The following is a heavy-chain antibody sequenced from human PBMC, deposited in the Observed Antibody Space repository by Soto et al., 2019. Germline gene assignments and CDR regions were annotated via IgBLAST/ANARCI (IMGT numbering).Heavy chain of an antibody. J-gene: IGHJ3*01. CDR2: ITGNSAFT. D-gene: IGHD3-16*01. Sequence: GGSLRLSCAGSGFTFNRNAMSWVRQAPGRGLEWVSGITGNSAFTYYADSVKGRFIISRDNSKNTLYLQINTLRVEDTAVYYCAKNRDYDYDAFDVWGQGTVVTVSS. V-gene: IGHV3-23*01. CDR1: GFTFNRNA. CDR3: AKNRDYDYDAFDV.